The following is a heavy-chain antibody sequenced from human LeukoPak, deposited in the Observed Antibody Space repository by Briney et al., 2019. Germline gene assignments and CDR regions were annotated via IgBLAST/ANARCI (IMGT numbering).Heavy chain of an antibody. J-gene: IGHJ6*03. D-gene: IGHD3-3*01. CDR1: GGSISSYY. Sequence: SETLSLTCTVSGGSISSYYWTWIRQPPGKGMEWIGYIYYTGATSYNPSLKSRVTISVDTSKKQFSLKLTSVTAADTAVYYCARDGALAYYDFWSGYSSGSHYYMDVWGKGTTVTVSS. CDR2: IYYTGAT. V-gene: IGHV4-59*12. CDR3: ARDGALAYYDFWSGYSSGSHYYMDV.